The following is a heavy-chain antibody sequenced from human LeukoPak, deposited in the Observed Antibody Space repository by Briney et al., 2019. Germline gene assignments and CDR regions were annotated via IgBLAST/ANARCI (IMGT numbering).Heavy chain of an antibody. D-gene: IGHD2-2*01. V-gene: IGHV1-46*01. CDR2: INPSGGST. CDR1: GYTFTSYY. CDR3: ARARIVPAATNWFDP. J-gene: IGHJ5*02. Sequence: ASVKVSCKASGYTFTSYYMHWVRQAPGQGLEWMGIINPSGGSTSYAQKFQGRVTMTRDTSTSTVYMELSRLRSDDTAVYYCARARIVPAATNWFDPWGQGTLVTVSS.